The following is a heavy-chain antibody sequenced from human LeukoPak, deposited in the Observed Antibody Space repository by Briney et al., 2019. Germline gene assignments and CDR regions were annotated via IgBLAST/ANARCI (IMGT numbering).Heavy chain of an antibody. V-gene: IGHV4-59*11. CDR3: ARDGDPHPYYCYYYMDV. Sequence: SETLSLTCTVSGGSISSHYWSWIRQPPGKGLEWIGYIYYSGSTNYNPSLKSRVTISVDTSKNQFSLKLSSVTAADTAVYYCARDGDPHPYYCYYYMDVWGKGTTVTVSS. CDR1: GGSISSHY. J-gene: IGHJ6*03. CDR2: IYYSGST. D-gene: IGHD7-27*01.